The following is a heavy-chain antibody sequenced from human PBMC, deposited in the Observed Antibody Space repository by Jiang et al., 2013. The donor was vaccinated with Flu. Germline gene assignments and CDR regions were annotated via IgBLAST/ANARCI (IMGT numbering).Heavy chain of an antibody. CDR3: TTGGFCSDDRCPSLGY. J-gene: IGHJ4*02. CDR1: GLTLSNVR. CDR2: IRAKTGSGTA. D-gene: IGHD2-15*01. Sequence: LVRPGGALRLSCAGSGLTLSNVRVTWVRQAPGKGLEWVGHIRAKTGSGTADYAAPVNDRFTISRDDSKNTVFLQMNSLKTEDTAVYYCTTGGFCSDDRCPSLGYWGQGTPGHRLL. V-gene: IGHV3-15*01.